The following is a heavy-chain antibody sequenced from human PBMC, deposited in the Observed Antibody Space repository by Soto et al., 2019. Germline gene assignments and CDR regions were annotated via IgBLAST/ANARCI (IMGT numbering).Heavy chain of an antibody. CDR2: IWYDGSKK. V-gene: IGHV3-33*01. CDR3: ARDGGGSYYYYGMDV. J-gene: IGHJ6*02. Sequence: QVQLVESGGGVVQPGRSLRLSCAASGFTFSSYGMHWVRQAPGKGLEWVAVIWYDGSKKYYADSVKGRFTISGDNSKNTLYLQMNSLRAEDTAVYYCARDGGGSYYYYGMDVWGQGTTVTVSS. D-gene: IGHD3-16*01. CDR1: GFTFSSYG.